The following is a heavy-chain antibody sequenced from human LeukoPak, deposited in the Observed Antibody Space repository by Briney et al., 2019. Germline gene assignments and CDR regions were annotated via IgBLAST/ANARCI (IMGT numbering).Heavy chain of an antibody. V-gene: IGHV4-39*01. J-gene: IGHJ6*03. CDR1: GGSISSSNSY. CDR2: IYYSGST. CDR3: ARHPSYYYHYMDV. Sequence: SETLSLTCTVSGGSISSSNSYWGWIRQPPGKGLEWIGSIYYSGSTYYNPSLKSRVTISVDTSKNQFSLKLSSVTAADTAVYYCARHPSYYYHYMDVWGKGTTVTISS.